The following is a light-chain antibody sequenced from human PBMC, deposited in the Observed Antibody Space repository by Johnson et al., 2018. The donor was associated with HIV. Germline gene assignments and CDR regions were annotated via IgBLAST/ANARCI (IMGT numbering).Light chain of an antibody. Sequence: QSVLTQPPSVSAAPGQKVTISCSGSNSNIGHNYVSWYQQLPGTAHKLLIYDNNKRPSGIPERFSGSTSGTSANLAHTALQTGDDADYYGGTWDNSLDAGYGFETGTKFTVL. CDR3: GTWDNSLDAGYG. CDR1: NSNIGHNY. V-gene: IGLV1-51*01. CDR2: DNN. J-gene: IGLJ1*01.